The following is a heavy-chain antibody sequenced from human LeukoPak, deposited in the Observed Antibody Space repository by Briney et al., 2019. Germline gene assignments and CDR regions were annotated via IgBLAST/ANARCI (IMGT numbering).Heavy chain of an antibody. J-gene: IGHJ3*02. D-gene: IGHD4-17*01. V-gene: IGHV3-30-3*01. CDR1: GFTFSSYA. Sequence: GGSLRLSCAASGFTFSSYAMHWVRQAPGKGLERVAVISYDGSNKYYADSVKGRFTISRVNSKNTLYLQMNSLRAEDTAVYYCARPHNHNDYGDYGAFDIWGQGTMVTVSS. CDR2: ISYDGSNK. CDR3: ARPHNHNDYGDYGAFDI.